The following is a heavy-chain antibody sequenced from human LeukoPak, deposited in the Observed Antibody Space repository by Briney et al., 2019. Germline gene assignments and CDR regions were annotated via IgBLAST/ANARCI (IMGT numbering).Heavy chain of an antibody. D-gene: IGHD1-26*01. CDR1: GFTFSSYG. V-gene: IGHV3-33*01. Sequence: GGSLRLSCEASGFTFSSYGMHWVRQAPGKGLEWVAVIWFDGSKTYYADSVKGRFTISRDNSKNTLYLQMNSLRVEDTAVYYCARVGGGSYYFDYWGQGTLVTVSS. J-gene: IGHJ4*02. CDR2: IWFDGSKT. CDR3: ARVGGGSYYFDY.